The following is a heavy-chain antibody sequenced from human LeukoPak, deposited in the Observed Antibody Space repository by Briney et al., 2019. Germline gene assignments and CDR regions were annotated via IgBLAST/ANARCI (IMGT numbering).Heavy chain of an antibody. CDR3: AREADYPQSYYFDY. Sequence: GGSLRLSCAASGFTFSSYAMHWVRQAPGKGLEWVAVISYDGSNKYYADSVKGRFTISRDNSKNTLYLQMNSLRAEDTAVYYCAREADYPQSYYFDYWGQGTLVTVSS. J-gene: IGHJ4*02. CDR2: ISYDGSNK. V-gene: IGHV3-30*04. D-gene: IGHD3-16*01. CDR1: GFTFSSYA.